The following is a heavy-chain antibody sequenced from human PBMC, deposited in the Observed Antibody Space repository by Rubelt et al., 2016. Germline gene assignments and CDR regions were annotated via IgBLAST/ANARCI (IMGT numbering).Heavy chain of an antibody. CDR2: INHSGST. CDR3: ARQTGSSTSYGMDV. CDR1: GGSFSGYY. J-gene: IGHJ6*02. V-gene: IGHV4-34*01. D-gene: IGHD2-2*01. Sequence: QVQLQQWGAGLLKPSETLSLTCAVYGGSFSGYYWSWIRQPPGKGLEWIGEINHSGSTNYNPSLKSRVTISVDTSKNQFSLKLSSVTAADTAVYYCARQTGSSTSYGMDVWGQGTTVTVSS.